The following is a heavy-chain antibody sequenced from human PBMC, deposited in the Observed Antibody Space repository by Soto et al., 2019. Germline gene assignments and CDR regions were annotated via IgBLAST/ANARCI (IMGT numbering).Heavy chain of an antibody. V-gene: IGHV5-51*01. CDR2: IYPGDSDT. CDR3: ARTYSSSSVRTKGYYYYMDV. Sequence: GESLKISCKGSGYSFTSYWIGWVRQMPGKGLEWMGIIYPGDSDTRYSPSFQGQVTISADKSISTAYLQWSSLKASDTAMYYCARTYSSSSVRTKGYYYYMDVWGKGTTVTVSS. J-gene: IGHJ6*03. CDR1: GYSFTSYW. D-gene: IGHD6-6*01.